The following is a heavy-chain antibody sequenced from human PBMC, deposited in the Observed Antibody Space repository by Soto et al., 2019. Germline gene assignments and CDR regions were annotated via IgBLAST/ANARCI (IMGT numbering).Heavy chain of an antibody. Sequence: EVQLLESGGRLVQPGASLRLSCAASGFTFSSYAMSWVRQAPGKGLEWVSAIGSGGITHYADSVEGRFTISRDNSKNTLYLEMNSLRAEDTPVYYCAKDRQSGTSWGQGTLVTVSS. CDR1: GFTFSSYA. V-gene: IGHV3-23*01. D-gene: IGHD1-1*01. CDR2: IGSGGIT. J-gene: IGHJ5*02. CDR3: AKDRQSGTS.